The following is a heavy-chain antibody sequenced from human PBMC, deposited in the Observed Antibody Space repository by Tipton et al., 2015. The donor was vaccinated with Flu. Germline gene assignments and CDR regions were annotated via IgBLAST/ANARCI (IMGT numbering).Heavy chain of an antibody. CDR3: TRDLYRELRGDY. CDR1: GFSFSSYE. Sequence: SLRLSCVASGFSFSSYEMNWVRQAPGKGLEWVSYISSGFTKFYADSVKGRFTISRDNGKNSLYLEMKGLRAEDTAFYYCTRDLYRELRGDYWGLGTLVTVSS. V-gene: IGHV3-48*03. D-gene: IGHD1-7*01. J-gene: IGHJ4*02. CDR2: ISSGFTK.